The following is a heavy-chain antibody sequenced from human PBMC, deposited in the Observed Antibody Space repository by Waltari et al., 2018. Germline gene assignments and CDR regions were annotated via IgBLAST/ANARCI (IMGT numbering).Heavy chain of an antibody. CDR2: IYYSGST. CDR3: ARGRDFWSGYYLDY. Sequence: QVQLQESGPGLVKPSETLSLTCTVSGGFISRSHWSWLRQPPGKGLEWIGYIYYSGSTNYNPSLKSRVTISVDTSKNQFSLKLSSVTAADTAVYYCARGRDFWSGYYLDYWGQGTLVTVSS. CDR1: GGFISRSH. J-gene: IGHJ4*02. V-gene: IGHV4-59*01. D-gene: IGHD3-3*01.